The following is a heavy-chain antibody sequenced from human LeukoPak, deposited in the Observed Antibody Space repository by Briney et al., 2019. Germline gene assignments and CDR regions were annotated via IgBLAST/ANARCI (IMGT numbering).Heavy chain of an antibody. J-gene: IGHJ4*02. Sequence: PSENLSLTCTVSGGSVSSPDYYWGWIRQPPGKGLEWIGYISYSGSTNYNPSLKSRVTISVDTSKSQFSLKLSSVTAADTAVYYCATTPNPNYFDYWGQGALVTVSS. CDR1: GGSVSSPDYY. V-gene: IGHV4-61*08. CDR2: ISYSGST. CDR3: ATTPNPNYFDY.